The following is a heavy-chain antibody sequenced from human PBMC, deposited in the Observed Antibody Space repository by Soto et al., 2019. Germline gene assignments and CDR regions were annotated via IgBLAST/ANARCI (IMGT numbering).Heavy chain of an antibody. D-gene: IGHD5-18*01. CDR1: GGSISSRGYY. Sequence: QVQLQESGPGLVKPSQTLSLTCTVSGGSISSRGYYWSWIRQHPGKGLELIGYIYYGGSTYYNPSLKSRVSISVDTSKNQFSLRLTSVTAADTAVYFCARYSDGDFYYYGMDVWGQGTTVTVSS. V-gene: IGHV4-31*03. J-gene: IGHJ6*02. CDR2: IYYGGST. CDR3: ARYSDGDFYYYGMDV.